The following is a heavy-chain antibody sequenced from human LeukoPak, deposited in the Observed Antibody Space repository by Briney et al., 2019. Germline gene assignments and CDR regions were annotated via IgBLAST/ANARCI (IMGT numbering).Heavy chain of an antibody. CDR1: GDSISSYY. V-gene: IGHV4-4*07. J-gene: IGHJ3*02. CDR2: IYTSGST. D-gene: IGHD3-22*01. CDR3: ARVLGVVVIPRGLDAFDI. Sequence: SETLSLTCTVSGDSISSYYWSWIRQPAGKGLEWIGRIYTSGSTNYNPSLKSRVTMSVDTSKNQFSLKLSSVTAADTAVYYCARVLGVVVIPRGLDAFDIWGQGTMVTVSS.